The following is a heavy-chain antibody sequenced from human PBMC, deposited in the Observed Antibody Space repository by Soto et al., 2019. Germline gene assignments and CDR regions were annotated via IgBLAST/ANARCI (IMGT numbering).Heavy chain of an antibody. Sequence: VASVKVSCKASGYTFTSYAMHWVRQAPGQRLEWMGWINAGNGNTKYSQKFRGRVTITRDTSASTAYMELSSLRSEDTAVYYCARDLWDARLEDYYDFWRGTDAFDIWGQGTMVTVSS. V-gene: IGHV1-3*01. D-gene: IGHD3-3*01. J-gene: IGHJ3*02. CDR1: GYTFTSYA. CDR3: ARDLWDARLEDYYDFWRGTDAFDI. CDR2: INAGNGNT.